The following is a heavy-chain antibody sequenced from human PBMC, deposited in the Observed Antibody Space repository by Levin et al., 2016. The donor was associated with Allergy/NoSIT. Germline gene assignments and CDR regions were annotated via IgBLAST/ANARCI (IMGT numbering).Heavy chain of an antibody. V-gene: IGHV4-59*01. D-gene: IGHD3-22*01. J-gene: IGHJ3*02. CDR1: GDFISGYY. Sequence: SETLSLTCTVSGDFISGYYWTWIRQPPGKGLEWIGFIYYTGSTRYNSSLKGRVTISKDTSNRQFSLKLNSMTAADTAVYYCAREREYYYDGTGYSFAFDSWGQGTMVTVSS. CDR2: IYYTGST. CDR3: AREREYYYDGTGYSFAFDS.